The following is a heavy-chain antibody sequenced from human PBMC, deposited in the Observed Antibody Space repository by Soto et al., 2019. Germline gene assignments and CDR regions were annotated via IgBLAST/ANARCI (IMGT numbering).Heavy chain of an antibody. D-gene: IGHD3-10*01. CDR1: GGSVSSYY. CDR3: AREVYGSGRYGAFDI. V-gene: IGHV4-59*02. CDR2: IYYSGST. Sequence: SETLSLTCTVSGGSVSSYYWSWIRQPPGKGLEWIGYIYYSGSTNYNPSLKSRVTIPVDTSKNQFSLKLSSVTAADTAVCYCAREVYGSGRYGAFDIWGQGTMVTVSS. J-gene: IGHJ3*02.